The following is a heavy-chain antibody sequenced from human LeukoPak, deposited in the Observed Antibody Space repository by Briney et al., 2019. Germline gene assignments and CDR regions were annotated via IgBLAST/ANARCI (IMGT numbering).Heavy chain of an antibody. J-gene: IGHJ4*02. CDR3: ARALVEQWLVREFDY. CDR1: GYTFTSYG. V-gene: IGHV1-18*01. Sequence: EASAKVSCKASGYTFTSYGISWVRQAPGQGLEWMGWISAYNGNTNYAQKLQGRVTMTTDTSTSTAYMELRSLRSDDTAVYYCARALVEQWLVREFDYWGQGTLVTVSS. CDR2: ISAYNGNT. D-gene: IGHD6-19*01.